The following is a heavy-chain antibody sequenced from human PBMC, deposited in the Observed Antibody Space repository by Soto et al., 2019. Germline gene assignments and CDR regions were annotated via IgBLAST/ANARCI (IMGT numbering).Heavy chain of an antibody. J-gene: IGHJ3*01. Sequence: QVQLQESGPGLVKPSGTLSLTCAVSGGSISSSNWWTWVRQSPGKGLEYIGEISHSGTSNSNPSLKSRVTLSVDKSKNHFSLTLTSVTAADPAVYYCARVVLTITRGAFDAWGQGTLVIVSS. CDR2: ISHSGTS. D-gene: IGHD3-9*01. CDR3: ARVVLTITRGAFDA. CDR1: GGSISSSNW. V-gene: IGHV4-4*02.